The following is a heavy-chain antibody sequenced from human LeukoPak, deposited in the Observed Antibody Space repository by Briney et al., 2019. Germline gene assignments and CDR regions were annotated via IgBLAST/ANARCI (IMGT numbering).Heavy chain of an antibody. Sequence: GRSLRLSCAASGFTFSSCGMHWVRQAPGKGLEWVAFIWYDGNNKYYADSVKGRFAISRDSSKNTLYLQMSSLRAEDTAVYYCARAMGTHWGQGTLVTVSS. V-gene: IGHV3-33*01. CDR2: IWYDGNNK. J-gene: IGHJ4*02. D-gene: IGHD7-27*01. CDR3: ARAMGTH. CDR1: GFTFSSCG.